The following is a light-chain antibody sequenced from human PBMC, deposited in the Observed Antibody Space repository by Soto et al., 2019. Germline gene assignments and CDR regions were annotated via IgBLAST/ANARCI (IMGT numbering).Light chain of an antibody. CDR3: AAWDDSLNGVV. Sequence: QPVLTQPPSVSEAPRQRVTISCSGSSSNIGNNAVNWYQQLPGKAPKLLIYYDDLLPSGVSDRFSGSKSGTSASLAISRLQSEDEADYYCAAWDDSLNGVVFGGGTKLTVL. J-gene: IGLJ2*01. CDR2: YDD. CDR1: SSNIGNNA. V-gene: IGLV1-36*01.